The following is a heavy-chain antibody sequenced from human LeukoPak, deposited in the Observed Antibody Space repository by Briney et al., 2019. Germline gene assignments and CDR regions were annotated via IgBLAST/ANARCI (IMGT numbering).Heavy chain of an antibody. V-gene: IGHV1-8*01. CDR3: ARGGRPTSEDY. D-gene: IGHD2-15*01. J-gene: IGHJ4*02. Sequence: SAVKVSFKSSGYTFTSYDINWVRQATGQGLEWMGWMKHNSGNTGYGKKFQGRVTMTRHTSISTAYMELSSLRSEDTAVYYCARGGRPTSEDYWGQGTLVTVSS. CDR1: GYTFTSYD. CDR2: MKHNSGNT.